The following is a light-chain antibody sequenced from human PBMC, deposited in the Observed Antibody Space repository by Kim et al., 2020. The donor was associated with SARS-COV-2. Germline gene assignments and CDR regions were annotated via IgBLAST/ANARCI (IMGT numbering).Light chain of an antibody. CDR3: HQYGRSPPWT. CDR1: QSVSSSY. V-gene: IGKV3-20*01. CDR2: DAS. Sequence: PGERATLSCRASQSVSSSYLAWYQQKPGQAPRLLIYDASSRATGIPDRFSGSGSGTDFTLTISRLEPEDFAVYYCHQYGRSPPWTFGQGTKV. J-gene: IGKJ1*01.